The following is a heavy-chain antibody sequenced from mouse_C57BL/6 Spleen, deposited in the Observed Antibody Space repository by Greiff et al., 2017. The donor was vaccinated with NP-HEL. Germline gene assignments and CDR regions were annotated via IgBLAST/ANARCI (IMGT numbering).Heavy chain of an antibody. J-gene: IGHJ3*01. CDR2: INPGSGGT. D-gene: IGHD1-1*01. V-gene: IGHV1-54*01. CDR1: GYAFTNYL. CDR3: ARGGGSSSWFAY. Sequence: VQGVESGAELVRPGTSVKVSCKASGYAFTNYLIEWVKQRPGQGLEWIGVINPGSGGTNYNEKFKGKATLTADKSSSTAYMQLSSLTSEDSAVYFCARGGGSSSWFAYWGQGTLVTVSA.